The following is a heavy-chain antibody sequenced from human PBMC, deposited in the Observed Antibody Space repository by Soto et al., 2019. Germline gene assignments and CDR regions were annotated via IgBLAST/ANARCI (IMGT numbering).Heavy chain of an antibody. CDR3: ARSRIYDCGGDCYLFDY. Sequence: QLQLQESGPGLVKPSETLSLTCTVSGGSVSRRSYYWGWIRQPPGKGLEWIGSMYYNGSTYYNPSLKSRVAVAVDTSKSQISLRLNSVTAADAAVYYCARSRIYDCGGDCYLFDYWGQGTLVTVSS. CDR1: GGSVSRRSYY. D-gene: IGHD2-21*02. J-gene: IGHJ4*02. CDR2: MYYNGST. V-gene: IGHV4-39*01.